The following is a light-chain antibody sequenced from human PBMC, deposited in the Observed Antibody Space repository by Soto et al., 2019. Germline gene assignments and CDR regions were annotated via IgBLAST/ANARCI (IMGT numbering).Light chain of an antibody. CDR2: EVS. Sequence: QSALTQPASVSGSPGQSITISCTGNSSDVGGYNYVSWYQQDPGKAPKLMIYEVSNRPSGVSNRFSGSKSGNTASLTISGLQAEDEADYYCSSYTSSSSGVFGGGTKLTVL. V-gene: IGLV2-14*01. CDR3: SSYTSSSSGV. J-gene: IGLJ2*01. CDR1: SSDVGGYNY.